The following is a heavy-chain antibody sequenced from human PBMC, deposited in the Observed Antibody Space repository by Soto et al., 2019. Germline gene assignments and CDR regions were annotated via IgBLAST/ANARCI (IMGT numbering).Heavy chain of an antibody. Sequence: GGSLRLSCAASGFTFSGYDMSWVRQAPGKGLEWVSAISGDGGSTYYADSVTGRFTLSRDNSKSTLYLQMTSLRAEDTAVYYCAKPYSNSYVQVRDAFDMWGQGTVVTVSS. D-gene: IGHD4-4*01. J-gene: IGHJ3*02. CDR3: AKPYSNSYVQVRDAFDM. CDR1: GFTFSGYD. V-gene: IGHV3-23*01. CDR2: ISGDGGST.